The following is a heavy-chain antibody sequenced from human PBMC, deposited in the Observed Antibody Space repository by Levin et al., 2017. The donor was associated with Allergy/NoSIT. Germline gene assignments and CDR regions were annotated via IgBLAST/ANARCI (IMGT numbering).Heavy chain of an antibody. J-gene: IGHJ4*02. CDR2: ISYDGSNK. V-gene: IGHV3-30-3*01. CDR1: GFTFSSYA. CDR3: ARAGMAAFYFDY. D-gene: IGHD5-24*01. Sequence: SCAASGFTFSSYAMHWVRQAPGKGLEWVAVISYDGSNKYYADSVKGRFTISRDNSKNTLYLQMNSLRAEDTAVYYCARAGMAAFYFDYWGQGTLVTVSS.